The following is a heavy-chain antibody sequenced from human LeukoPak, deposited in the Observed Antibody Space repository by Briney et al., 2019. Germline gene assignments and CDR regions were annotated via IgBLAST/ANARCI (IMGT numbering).Heavy chain of an antibody. CDR3: AKASGTYYYDSSGYYYFDY. Sequence: GGSLRLSCAASGFPLSSYAMSWVRQAPGKGLEWVSATSSSDAGTYYADSVKGRFTISRDNSKNSLYLQMNSLRTEDTALYYCAKASGTYYYDSSGYYYFDYWGQGTLVTVSS. CDR2: TSSSDAGT. D-gene: IGHD3-22*01. J-gene: IGHJ4*02. CDR1: GFPLSSYA. V-gene: IGHV3-23*01.